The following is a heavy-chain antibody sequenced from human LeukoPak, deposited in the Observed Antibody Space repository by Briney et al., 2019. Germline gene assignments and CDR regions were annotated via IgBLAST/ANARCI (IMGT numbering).Heavy chain of an antibody. V-gene: IGHV3-21*01. Sequence: GGSLRLSCAASGFTFSSYSMNRVRQAPGKGLEWVSSISSSSSYIYYADSVKGRFTISRDNAKNSLYLQMNSLRAEDTAVYYCARVRAARFPDYFDYWGQGTLVAVSS. D-gene: IGHD6-6*01. CDR2: ISSSSSYI. CDR1: GFTFSSYS. CDR3: ARVRAARFPDYFDY. J-gene: IGHJ4*02.